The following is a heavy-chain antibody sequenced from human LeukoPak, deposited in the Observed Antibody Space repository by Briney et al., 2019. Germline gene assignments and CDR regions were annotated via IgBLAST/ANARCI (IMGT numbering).Heavy chain of an antibody. D-gene: IGHD3-10*01. CDR1: GGSISSGGYY. CDR3: ASADPGVRGVIIRAADS. J-gene: IGHJ4*02. CDR2: IYYSGST. V-gene: IGHV4-31*03. Sequence: PSQTLSLTCTVSGGSISSGGYYWSWIRQHPGKGLEWIGYIYYSGSTYYNPSLKSRVTISLDRPNNQFSLKLTTVTAADTAVYYCASADPGVRGVIIRAADSWGQGTLVTVSS.